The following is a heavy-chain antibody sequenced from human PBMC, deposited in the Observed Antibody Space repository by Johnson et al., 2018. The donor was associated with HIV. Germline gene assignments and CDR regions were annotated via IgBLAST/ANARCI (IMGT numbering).Heavy chain of an antibody. J-gene: IGHJ3*02. CDR2: IKWNGGRI. V-gene: IGHV3-20*01. Sequence: VQLVESGGGLVQPGGSLRLSCAASGFTVSSNYMSWVRQARGKGLEWVSGIKWNGGRIDYADSVKGRFTISRENAKNSLCLQVSSLRAGYTGKRRFAVRQHRCNAACQDGFHIWRQGTIVTVSS. CDR1: GFTVSSNY. CDR3: AVRQHRCNAACQDGFHI. D-gene: IGHD2-2*01.